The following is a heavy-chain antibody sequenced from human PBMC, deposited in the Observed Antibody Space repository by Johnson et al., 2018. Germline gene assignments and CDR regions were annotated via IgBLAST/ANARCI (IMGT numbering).Heavy chain of an antibody. D-gene: IGHD6-6*01. Sequence: VQLVQSGGGLVQPGGSLRLACAASGFTFSSYAMSWVRQAPGKGLEWVSAISGSGGSTYYADSVKGRFTISRDNSKNTLYLQMNSLRAEDTAVYYCAIDIAARRGGGYYYYGMDVWGQGTTVTVSS. CDR3: AIDIAARRGGGYYYYGMDV. CDR2: ISGSGGST. CDR1: GFTFSSYA. V-gene: IGHV3-23*04. J-gene: IGHJ6*02.